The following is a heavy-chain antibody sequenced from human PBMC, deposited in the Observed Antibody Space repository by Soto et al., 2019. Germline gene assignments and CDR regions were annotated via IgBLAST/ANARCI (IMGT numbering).Heavy chain of an antibody. CDR1: GFTFSSYD. J-gene: IGHJ4*02. Sequence: GGSLRLSCAASGFTFSSYDMHWVRQATGKGLEWVSAIGTAGDTYYPGSVKGGFTISRENAKNSLYLQMNSLRAGDTAVYYCARVHGQLRYYDYWGQGTLVTVSS. CDR3: ARVHGQLRYYDY. V-gene: IGHV3-13*01. D-gene: IGHD6-6*01. CDR2: IGTAGDT.